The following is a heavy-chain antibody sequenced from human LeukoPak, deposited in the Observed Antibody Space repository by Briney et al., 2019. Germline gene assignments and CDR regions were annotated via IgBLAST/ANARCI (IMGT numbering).Heavy chain of an antibody. J-gene: IGHJ4*02. CDR1: GGSVSSGSYY. CDR2: IYYSGST. V-gene: IGHV4-61*01. Sequence: SETLSLTCTVSGGSVSSGSYYWSWIRQPPGRGLEWIGYIYYSGSTNYNPSLKSRVTISVDTSRNQFSLKLSSVTAADTAVYYCARSFGSGSYFFDYWGQGTLVTVSS. D-gene: IGHD3-10*01. CDR3: ARSFGSGSYFFDY.